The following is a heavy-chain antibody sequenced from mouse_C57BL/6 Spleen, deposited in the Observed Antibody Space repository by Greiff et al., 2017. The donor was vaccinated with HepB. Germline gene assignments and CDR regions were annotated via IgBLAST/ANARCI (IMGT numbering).Heavy chain of an antibody. CDR2: IDPENGDT. J-gene: IGHJ2*01. Sequence: VQLQQSGAELVRPGASVKLSCTASGFNIKDDYMHWVKQRPEQGLEWIGWIDPENGDTEYASKFQGKATITADTSSNTAYLQLSSLTSEDTAVYYCTTGGFEYWGQGTTLTVSS. CDR1: GFNIKDDY. CDR3: TTGGFEY. V-gene: IGHV14-4*01.